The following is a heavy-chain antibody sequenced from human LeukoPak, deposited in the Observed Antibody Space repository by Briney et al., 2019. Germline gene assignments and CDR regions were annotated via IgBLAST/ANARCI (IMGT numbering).Heavy chain of an antibody. J-gene: IGHJ5*02. Sequence: PGGSLRLSCTASGFTFSSYGMNWVRQAPGKGLEWVSVIYSGGSTYYADSVKGRFTISRDNSKNTLYLQMNSLRAEDTAVYYCAARYSSGSYYYGGFDPWGQGTLVTVSS. CDR2: IYSGGST. CDR3: AARYSSGSYYYGGFDP. CDR1: GFTFSSYG. D-gene: IGHD3-10*01. V-gene: IGHV3-53*01.